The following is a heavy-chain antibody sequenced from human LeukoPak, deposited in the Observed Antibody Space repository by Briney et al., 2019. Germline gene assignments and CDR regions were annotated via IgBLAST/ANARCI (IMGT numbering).Heavy chain of an antibody. CDR2: IYHSGST. CDR3: ARPNYYDSSGYDY. J-gene: IGHJ4*02. D-gene: IGHD3-22*01. V-gene: IGHV4-38-2*01. CDR1: GYSISSGYY. Sequence: PSETLSLTCAVSGYSISSGYYCGWIRQPPGKGPEWIGSIYHSGSTYYNPSLKSRVTISVDTSKNQFSLKLSSVTAADTAVYYCARPNYYDSSGYDYWGQGTLVTVSS.